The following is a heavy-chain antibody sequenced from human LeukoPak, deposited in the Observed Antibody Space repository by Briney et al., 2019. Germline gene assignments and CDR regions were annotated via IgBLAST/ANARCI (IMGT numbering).Heavy chain of an antibody. J-gene: IGHJ4*02. CDR2: ISYDGSNK. CDR3: ARDGFPYSSGWAGGYFDY. Sequence: GGSLRLSCAASGFTFSSYGMHWVRQAPGKGLEWVAVISYDGSNKYYADSVKGRFTISRDNSKNTLYLQMNSLRAEDTAVYYCARDGFPYSSGWAGGYFDYWGQGTLVTVSS. V-gene: IGHV3-30*03. D-gene: IGHD6-19*01. CDR1: GFTFSSYG.